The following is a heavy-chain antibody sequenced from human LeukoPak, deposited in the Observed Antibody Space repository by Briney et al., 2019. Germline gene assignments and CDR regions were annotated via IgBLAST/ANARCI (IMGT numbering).Heavy chain of an antibody. D-gene: IGHD3-9*01. V-gene: IGHV4-61*02. CDR3: ARGYYDILTGYNYYYYYMDV. CDR2: IYTSGST. Sequence: PSETLSLTCTVSGGSISSGSYYWSWMRQPAGKGLEWIGRIYTSGSTNYNPSLKSRVTISVDTSKKQFSLKLSSVTAADTAVYYCARGYYDILTGYNYYYYYMDVWGKGTTVTVSS. CDR1: GGSISSGSYY. J-gene: IGHJ6*03.